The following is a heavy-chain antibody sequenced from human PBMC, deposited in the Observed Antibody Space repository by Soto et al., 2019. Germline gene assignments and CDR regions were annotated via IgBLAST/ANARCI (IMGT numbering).Heavy chain of an antibody. CDR3: ARERNWGSGDAFDI. V-gene: IGHV3-7*01. J-gene: IGHJ3*02. Sequence: GESLKISCAASGFTFSSYWMSWVRQAPGKGLEWVANIKQDGSEKYYVDSVKGRFTISRDNAKNSLYLQMNSLRAEDTAVYYCARERNWGSGDAFDIWGQGTMVTVSS. D-gene: IGHD7-27*01. CDR2: IKQDGSEK. CDR1: GFTFSSYW.